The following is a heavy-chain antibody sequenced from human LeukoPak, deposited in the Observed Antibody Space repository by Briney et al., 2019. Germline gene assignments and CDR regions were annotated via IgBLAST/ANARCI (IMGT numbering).Heavy chain of an antibody. V-gene: IGHV4-34*01. D-gene: IGHD5-24*01. Sequence: SETLSLTCAVYGGSFSGYYWSWIRQPPGKGLEWIGEINHSGSTNYNPSLKSRVTISVDTSKNQFSLKLSSVTAADTAVYYCARGRWLRKRYYFDYWGQGTLVTVSS. J-gene: IGHJ4*02. CDR3: ARGRWLRKRYYFDY. CDR2: INHSGST. CDR1: GGSFSGYY.